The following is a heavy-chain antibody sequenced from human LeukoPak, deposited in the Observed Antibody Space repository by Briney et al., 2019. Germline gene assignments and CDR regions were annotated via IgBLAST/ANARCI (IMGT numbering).Heavy chain of an antibody. J-gene: IGHJ4*02. D-gene: IGHD6-19*01. CDR2: MKSKTDGGTT. CDR1: GFTFSNAW. Sequence: GGSLRLSCAASGFTFSNAWMSWVRQAPGKGLEWVGRMKSKTDGGTTDYAAPVKGRFTISRDDSKNTLYLQMNSLKTEDTAVYYCTTAAVASDYWGQGTLVTVSS. CDR3: TTAAVASDY. V-gene: IGHV3-15*01.